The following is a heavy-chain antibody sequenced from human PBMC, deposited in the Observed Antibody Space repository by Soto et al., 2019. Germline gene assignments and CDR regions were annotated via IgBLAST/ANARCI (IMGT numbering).Heavy chain of an antibody. CDR1: GFTFTNYA. CDR2: VSGSGGTT. D-gene: IGHD3-10*01. V-gene: IGHV3-23*01. CDR3: AKGLIRSYSIPNPDYGLDV. J-gene: IGHJ6*02. Sequence: EVQLLESGGGLVQPGGSLRLSCAASGFTFTNYAMSWVRQAPGKGLEWVAAVSGSGGTTYYADSVRGRFTISRDKSKNTLYVQMNSLRAGDKAIYYCAKGLIRSYSIPNPDYGLDVWGQGTTVTVSS.